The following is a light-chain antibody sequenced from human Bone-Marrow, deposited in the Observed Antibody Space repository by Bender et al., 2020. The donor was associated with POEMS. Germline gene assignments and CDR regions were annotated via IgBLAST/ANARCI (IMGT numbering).Light chain of an antibody. Sequence: QSALTQPPSASGSPGQSVTISCTGTSSDVGGYNYVSWYQQYPGKAPKLMIYEVSTRPSGVPDRFYGAKSGNTASLTVTGLQAEDEADYYCKSYTSSSTTYVFGTGTKVTVL. CDR1: SSDVGGYNY. J-gene: IGLJ1*01. CDR2: EVS. V-gene: IGLV2-8*01. CDR3: KSYTSSSTTYV.